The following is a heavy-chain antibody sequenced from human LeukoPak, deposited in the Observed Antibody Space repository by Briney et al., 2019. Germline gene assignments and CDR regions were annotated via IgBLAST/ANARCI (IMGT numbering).Heavy chain of an antibody. Sequence: PGGSLRLSCAASGFGFSNFWMSWVRQAPGKGPEWVANIKEDGSLKNYVDSVEGRFTVSRDNAKNTLYLQMNSLRLEDTAVYYCARSRGSWGYYMDVWGKGTTVTISS. CDR2: IKEDGSLK. CDR3: ARSRGSWGYYMDV. CDR1: GFGFSNFW. D-gene: IGHD3-16*01. V-gene: IGHV3-7*01. J-gene: IGHJ6*03.